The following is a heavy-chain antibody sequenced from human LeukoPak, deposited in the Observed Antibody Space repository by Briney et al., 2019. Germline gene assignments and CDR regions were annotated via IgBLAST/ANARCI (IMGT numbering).Heavy chain of an antibody. J-gene: IGHJ5*02. V-gene: IGHV4-34*01. Sequence: SETLSLTCAVYGGSFSGYYWSWIRQPPGKGLEWIGEINHSGSTNYNPSLKGRVTISVDTSKNQFSLKLSSVTAADTAVYCCARRSGWTRGWFDPWGQGTLVTVSS. D-gene: IGHD6-19*01. CDR3: ARRSGWTRGWFDP. CDR2: INHSGST. CDR1: GGSFSGYY.